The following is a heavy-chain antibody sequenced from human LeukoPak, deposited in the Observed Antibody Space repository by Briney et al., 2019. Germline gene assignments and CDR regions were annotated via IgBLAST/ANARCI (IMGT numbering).Heavy chain of an antibody. V-gene: IGHV4-34*01. CDR1: GGSFSGYY. CDR3: ARMFCGATACNSWDPHYFDS. J-gene: IGHJ4*02. Sequence: PSETLSLTCAVYGGSFSGYYWSWIRQPPGKGLEWIGEINHSGSTNYNPSLKSRVTISVDTSKNQFSLKLSSVTAADTAVYYCARMFCGATACNSWDPHYFDSWGQGTLVTVSS. D-gene: IGHD4-23*01. CDR2: INHSGST.